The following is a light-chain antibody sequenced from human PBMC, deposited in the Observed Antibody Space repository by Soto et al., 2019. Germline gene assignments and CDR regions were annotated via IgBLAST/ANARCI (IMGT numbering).Light chain of an antibody. J-gene: IGKJ1*01. CDR3: QQRSNWPWT. CDR1: QSVSSY. V-gene: IGKV3-11*01. Sequence: EIVLTNSPATLSLSQWEIATLSCRASQSVSSYLAWYQQKPGQAPRLLIYDASNRATGIPARFSGSGSGTDFTLTISSLEPEDFAVHYCQQRSNWPWTFGQGTKVDIK. CDR2: DAS.